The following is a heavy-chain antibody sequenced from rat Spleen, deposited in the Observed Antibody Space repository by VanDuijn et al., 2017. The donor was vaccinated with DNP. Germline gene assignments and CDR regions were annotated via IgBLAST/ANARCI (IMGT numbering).Heavy chain of an antibody. CDR2: ISYDGGGS. CDR1: GFTFSDYY. V-gene: IGHV5-20*01. J-gene: IGHJ2*01. CDR3: TRGGTYYFDY. Sequence: EVQLVESGGGLVQSGRSLKLSCAASGFTFSDYYMAWVRQAPTKGLEWVAYISYDGGGSYYGDSVKGRFTISRDNAKSILYLQMNSLRSEDTATYFCTRGGTYYFDYWGQGVMVTVSS.